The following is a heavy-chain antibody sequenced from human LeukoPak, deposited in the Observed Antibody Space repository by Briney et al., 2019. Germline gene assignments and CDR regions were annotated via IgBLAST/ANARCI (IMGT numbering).Heavy chain of an antibody. D-gene: IGHD3-9*01. CDR2: IYYSGST. CDR3: ARAPTRSSDVVTGYLFDY. CDR1: GGSISSYY. Sequence: SETLSLTCTVSGGSISSYYWSWIRQPPGKGLEWIGYIYYSGSTNYNPSLKSRVTISVDTSKNQFSLKLSSVTAADTAVYYCARAPTRSSDVVTGYLFDYWGQGILVTVSS. J-gene: IGHJ4*02. V-gene: IGHV4-59*01.